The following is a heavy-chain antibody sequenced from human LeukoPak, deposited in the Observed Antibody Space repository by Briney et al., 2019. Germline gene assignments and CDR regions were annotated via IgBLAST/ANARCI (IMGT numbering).Heavy chain of an antibody. J-gene: IGHJ6*03. Sequence: PSETLSHTCTVSGGSISNYYWSWIRQSPGKGLEWIGYVYYSGSTNYNPSLKSRVTISVDASKNQFSLKLSSVTAADTAVYYCAGGDCSGGSCYYYYYMDVWGKGTTVIVSS. D-gene: IGHD2-15*01. V-gene: IGHV4-59*12. CDR1: GGSISNYY. CDR3: AGGDCSGGSCYYYYYMDV. CDR2: VYYSGST.